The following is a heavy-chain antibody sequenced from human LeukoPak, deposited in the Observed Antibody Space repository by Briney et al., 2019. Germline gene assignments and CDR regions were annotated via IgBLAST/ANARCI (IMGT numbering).Heavy chain of an antibody. J-gene: IGHJ3*02. CDR3: ARRYFDI. Sequence: GGSLSLSCAASGFTFSSYCMHWVRQAPGKGLEWVANIKQDGSEKYYVDSVKGRFTISRDNAKNSLYLQMNSLRADDTAVYYCARRYFDIWGQGTMVTVSS. CDR1: GFTFSSYC. CDR2: IKQDGSEK. V-gene: IGHV3-7*03.